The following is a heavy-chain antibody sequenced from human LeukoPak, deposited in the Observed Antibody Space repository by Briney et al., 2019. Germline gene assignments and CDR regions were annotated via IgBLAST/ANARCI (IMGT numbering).Heavy chain of an antibody. Sequence: TGGSLRLSCAVSGFTFSSSAMSWVRQAPGKGLEWVSGVSGSGGNTYYAGSVKGRFTISRDNSKNTLYLQMNSLRAEDTAVYYCAKAGSIRFDYWGQGTLVTVSS. CDR2: VSGSGGNT. CDR1: GFTFSSSA. D-gene: IGHD1-26*01. CDR3: AKAGSIRFDY. J-gene: IGHJ4*02. V-gene: IGHV3-23*01.